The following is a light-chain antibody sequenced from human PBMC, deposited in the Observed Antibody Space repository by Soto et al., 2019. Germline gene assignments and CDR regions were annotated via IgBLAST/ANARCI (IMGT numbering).Light chain of an antibody. Sequence: DIQMTQSPSTLSASVGDRVTITCRASQSISSWLAWYQQKPGKVPKLLIYKASSLESGVPSRFSGSGSETEFTLTISSLQPDDFATYYCQQYNSYPLTFGEGTKVEIK. V-gene: IGKV1-5*03. J-gene: IGKJ4*01. CDR3: QQYNSYPLT. CDR1: QSISSW. CDR2: KAS.